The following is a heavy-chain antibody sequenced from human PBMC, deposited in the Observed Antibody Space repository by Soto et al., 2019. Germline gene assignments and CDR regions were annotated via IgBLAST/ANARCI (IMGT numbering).Heavy chain of an antibody. CDR1: GFTFSSYA. J-gene: IGHJ4*02. CDR3: AKDGVYYYGAGSYCEFDY. V-gene: IGHV3-23*01. D-gene: IGHD3-10*01. Sequence: EVQLLESGGGLVQPGGSLRLSCAASGFTFSSYALTWVRQAPGKGLEWVSGISGSGGSTHYADSVKGRFTISRDNSKNTLYLQRNSLRAEDTVEYYCAKDGVYYYGAGSYCEFDYWGKGTLVTVSS. CDR2: ISGSGGST.